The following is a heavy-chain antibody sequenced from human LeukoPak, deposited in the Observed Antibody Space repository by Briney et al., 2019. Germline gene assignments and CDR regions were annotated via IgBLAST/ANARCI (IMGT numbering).Heavy chain of an antibody. CDR1: GGTFSSYA. D-gene: IGHD2-15*01. CDR3: ARVVSSGFFDY. V-gene: IGHV1-69*05. J-gene: IGHJ4*02. Sequence: ASVEVSCKASGGTFSSYAISWVRQAPGQGLEWMGGIIPIFGTANYAQKFQGRVTITTDESTSTAYMELSSLRSEDTAVYYCARVVSSGFFDYWGQGTLVTVSS. CDR2: IIPIFGTA.